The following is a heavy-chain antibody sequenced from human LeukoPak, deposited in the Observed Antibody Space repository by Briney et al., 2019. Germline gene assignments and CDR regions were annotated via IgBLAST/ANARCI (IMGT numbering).Heavy chain of an antibody. D-gene: IGHD4-17*01. V-gene: IGHV1-2*06. CDR3: ARDPFPTVTVYYYYYMDV. CDR2: INPNSGGT. J-gene: IGHJ6*03. Sequence: GASVKVSCKASGYTFTGYYMHWVRQAPGQGLEWMGRINPNSGGTNYAQKFQGRVTMTRDTSISTAYMELSRLRSDDTAVYYCARDPFPTVTVYYYYYMDVWAKGPRSPSP. CDR1: GYTFTGYY.